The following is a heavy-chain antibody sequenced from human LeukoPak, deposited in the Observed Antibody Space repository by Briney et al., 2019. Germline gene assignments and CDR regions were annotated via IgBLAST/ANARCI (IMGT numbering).Heavy chain of an antibody. CDR1: GFTVSSNY. Sequence: TGGSLRLSCAASGFTVSSNYMSWVRQAPGKGLEWVSAISAGSTYYADSVKGRFTISRDNSKNTLYLQMNSLRAEDTAVYYCAKDPSGSYFDYWGQGTLVTVSS. CDR3: AKDPSGSYFDY. D-gene: IGHD1-26*01. CDR2: ISAGST. J-gene: IGHJ4*02. V-gene: IGHV3-53*01.